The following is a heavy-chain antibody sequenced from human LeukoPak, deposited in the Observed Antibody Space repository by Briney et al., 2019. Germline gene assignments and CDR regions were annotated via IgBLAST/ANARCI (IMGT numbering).Heavy chain of an antibody. D-gene: IGHD6-19*01. CDR2: ISSSGSTI. CDR1: GFTFSSYS. J-gene: IGHJ6*02. V-gene: IGHV3-48*04. CDR3: ARGIQWLDSMDV. Sequence: QSGGSLRLSCAASGFTFSSYSMNWVRQAPGKGLEWVSYISSSGSTIYYADSVKGRFTISRDNAKNSLYLQMNSLRAEDTAVYYCARGIQWLDSMDVWGQGTTVTVSS.